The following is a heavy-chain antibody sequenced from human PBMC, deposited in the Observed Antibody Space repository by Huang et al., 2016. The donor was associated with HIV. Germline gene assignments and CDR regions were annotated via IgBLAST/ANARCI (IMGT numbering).Heavy chain of an antibody. CDR1: GYSFSSYW. Sequence: VQLVQSGAEVKKPGESLKISCKGSGYSFSSYWIAWVRQMPGKGLEWMGLIFPDDSDTTYSPSFEGQVTISADKAIGTAYLQWSSLKASDTAMYYCARRFSSSSGYFDYWGQGSLVTVSS. V-gene: IGHV5-51*01. CDR2: IFPDDSDT. D-gene: IGHD6-6*01. CDR3: ARRFSSSSGYFDY. J-gene: IGHJ4*02.